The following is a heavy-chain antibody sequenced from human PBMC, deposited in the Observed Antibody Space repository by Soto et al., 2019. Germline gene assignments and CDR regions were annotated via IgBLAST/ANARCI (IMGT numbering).Heavy chain of an antibody. CDR1: GFIFSNYG. D-gene: IGHD2-15*01. J-gene: IGHJ4*02. CDR3: ARELGYCSSGSCERPPIGY. CDR2: IWSDGYNK. Sequence: PGGSLRLSCAASGFIFSNYGMHWVRQAPGKGLEWVVLIWSDGYNKYYVDSVKGRFTISRDNSKNTLYLEMNRLRAEDTAVYFCARELGYCSSGSCERPPIGYWGQGTLVTVSS. V-gene: IGHV3-33*01.